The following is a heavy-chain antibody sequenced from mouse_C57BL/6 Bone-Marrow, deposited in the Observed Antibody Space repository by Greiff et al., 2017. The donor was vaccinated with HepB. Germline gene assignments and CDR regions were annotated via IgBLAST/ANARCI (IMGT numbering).Heavy chain of an antibody. Sequence: QVQLQQSGAELARPGASVKLSCKASGYTFTSYGISWVKQRTGQGLEWIGEIYPRCGNTYYNEKFKGKATLTADKSSSTAYMELRSLTSEDSAVYFCASGEDSSGYVGFDVWGTGTTVTVSS. CDR2: IYPRCGNT. CDR1: GYTFTSYG. CDR3: ASGEDSSGYVGFDV. J-gene: IGHJ1*03. D-gene: IGHD3-2*02. V-gene: IGHV1-81*01.